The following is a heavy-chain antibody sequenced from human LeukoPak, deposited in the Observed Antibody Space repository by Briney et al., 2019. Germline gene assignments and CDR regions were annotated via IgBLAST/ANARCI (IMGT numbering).Heavy chain of an antibody. D-gene: IGHD6-13*01. CDR2: IYSGGST. V-gene: IGHV3-53*01. CDR1: GFTVSSNY. Sequence: PGGSLRLSCAASGFTVSSNYMSWVRQAPGKGLEWVSVIYSGGSTYYADSVKGRFTISRDNAKNSLYLQMNSLRAEDTAVYYCARDLGYSSSRGGYWGQGTLVTVSS. J-gene: IGHJ4*02. CDR3: ARDLGYSSSRGGY.